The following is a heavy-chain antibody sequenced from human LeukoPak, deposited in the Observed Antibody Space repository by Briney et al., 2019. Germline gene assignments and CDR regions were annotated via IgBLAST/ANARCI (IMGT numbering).Heavy chain of an antibody. V-gene: IGHV1-18*01. CDR1: GYTFTSYG. Sequence: ASVKVSCKASGYTFTSYGISWVRQAPGQGLEWMGWISAYNGNTNYAQKLQGRVTMTTDTSTSTAYMELRSLRSDDTAVYYCARRTELLWFGEFRGDAFDIWGQGTMVTVSS. CDR2: ISAYNGNT. CDR3: ARRTELLWFGEFRGDAFDI. D-gene: IGHD3-10*01. J-gene: IGHJ3*02.